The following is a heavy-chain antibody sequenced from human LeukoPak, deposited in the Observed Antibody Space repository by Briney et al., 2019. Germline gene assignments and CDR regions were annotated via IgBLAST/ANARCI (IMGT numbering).Heavy chain of an antibody. CDR2: VSGTTGNT. CDR3: AREFPYYDFWSGLKSPFDY. V-gene: IGHV3-23*01. CDR1: GFTFSNYA. J-gene: IGHJ4*02. Sequence: GGSLRLSCAASGFTFSNYAMAWVRQPPGKGLEWLSTVSGTTGNTYYADSVKGRFTISRDNFKNTLFLQVISLRAEDTALYYCAREFPYYDFWSGLKSPFDYWGQGILVTVSS. D-gene: IGHD3-3*01.